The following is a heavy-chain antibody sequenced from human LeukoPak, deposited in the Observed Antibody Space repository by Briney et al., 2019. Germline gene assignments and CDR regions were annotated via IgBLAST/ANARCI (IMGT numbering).Heavy chain of an antibody. CDR2: IYTSGST. CDR1: GGSINSASYY. D-gene: IGHD3-22*01. J-gene: IGHJ3*02. CDR3: ASAAVRGYYDSSGRGVFDI. Sequence: SETLSLTCTVSGGSINSASYYWSWIRQPAGKGLEWIGRIYTSGSTNYNPSLKSRVTISLDTSKNQFSLKLSSVTAADTAVYYCASAAVRGYYDSSGRGVFDIWGQGTMVTVSS. V-gene: IGHV4-61*02.